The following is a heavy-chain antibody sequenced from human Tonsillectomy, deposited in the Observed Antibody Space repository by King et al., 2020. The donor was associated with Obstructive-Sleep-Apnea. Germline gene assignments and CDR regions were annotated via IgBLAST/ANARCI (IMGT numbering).Heavy chain of an antibody. V-gene: IGHV4-30-4*07. D-gene: IGHD4-17*01. CDR1: GGSISSGGYS. CDR3: ARTTRYIDGDYSFDY. CDR2: MYFSWST. Sequence: QLQLQESGPGLVKPSQTLSLTCAVSGGSISSGGYSWSWIRQPPGKGLEWIGYMYFSWSTYYNPSLKSRVTISVDTSKNQFSLKLSSVTAADTAVYYCARTTRYIDGDYSFDYWGQGTLVTVSS. J-gene: IGHJ4*02.